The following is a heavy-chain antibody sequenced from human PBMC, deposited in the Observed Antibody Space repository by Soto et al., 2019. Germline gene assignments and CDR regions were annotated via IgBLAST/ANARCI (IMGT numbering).Heavy chain of an antibody. CDR3: ARVRVPAATYYYYYMDV. CDR2: ISSSSSYI. D-gene: IGHD2-2*01. J-gene: IGHJ6*03. V-gene: IGHV3-21*01. Sequence: GGSLRLSCAASGFTFSSYSMNWVRQAPGKGLEWVSSISSSSSYIYYADSVKGRFTISRDNAKNSLYLQMNSLRAEDTAVYYCARVRVPAATYYYYYMDVWGKGTTVTVSS. CDR1: GFTFSSYS.